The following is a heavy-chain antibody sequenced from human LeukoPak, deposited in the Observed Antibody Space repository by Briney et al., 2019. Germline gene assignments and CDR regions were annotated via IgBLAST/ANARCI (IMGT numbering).Heavy chain of an antibody. D-gene: IGHD6-6*01. V-gene: IGHV4-61*02. CDR1: GGSISSGSYY. CDR3: ARFGAAFSSSSGSFDY. J-gene: IGHJ4*02. Sequence: PSGTLSLTCTVSGGSISSGSYYWSWIRQPAGKGLEWIGRIYTSGSTNYNPSLKSRVTISVDTSKNQFSLKLSSVTAADTAVYYCARFGAAFSSSSGSFDYWGQGTLVTVSS. CDR2: IYTSGST.